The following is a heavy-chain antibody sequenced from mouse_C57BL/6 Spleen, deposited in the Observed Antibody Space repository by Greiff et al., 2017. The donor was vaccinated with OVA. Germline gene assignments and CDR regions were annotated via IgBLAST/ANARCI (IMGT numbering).Heavy chain of an antibody. Sequence: QVQLQQPGAELVRPGSSVKLSCKASGYTFTSYWMHWVKQRPIQGLEWIGNIDPSDSETHYNQKFKDKATLTVDKSSSTAYMQLSSLTSEDSAVYYCARRRNYGSSHWDFDVWGTGTTVTVSS. CDR3: ARRRNYGSSHWDFDV. CDR1: GYTFTSYW. CDR2: IDPSDSET. D-gene: IGHD1-1*01. V-gene: IGHV1-52*01. J-gene: IGHJ1*03.